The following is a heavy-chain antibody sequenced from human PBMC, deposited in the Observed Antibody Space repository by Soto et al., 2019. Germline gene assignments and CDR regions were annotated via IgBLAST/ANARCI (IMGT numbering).Heavy chain of an antibody. J-gene: IGHJ6*02. CDR1: GGSIKTNY. CDR3: VGSKTISARDGMDV. CDR2: IYYLGST. V-gene: IGHV4-59*01. Sequence: SETLSLTCTVSGGSIKTNYWFWVRQPPGKGLEWIGYIYYLGSTNHNPSLKSRVTISIDTSMNQFSLELRSPTAADTAVYYCVGSKTISARDGMDVWGQGTTVTVSS. D-gene: IGHD6-25*01.